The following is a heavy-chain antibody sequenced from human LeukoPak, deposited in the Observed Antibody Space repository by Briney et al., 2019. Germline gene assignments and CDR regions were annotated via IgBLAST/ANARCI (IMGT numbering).Heavy chain of an antibody. Sequence: GGSLRLSCAASGFTFSSYEMNWVRQAPGKGLEWVSYISSIGSTIYYADSVKGRFTISRENAKNSLYLQMNSLRAEDPAVYYCAERGITMVGGVWGKGTTVTISS. CDR2: ISSIGSTI. D-gene: IGHD3-10*02. V-gene: IGHV3-48*03. CDR3: AERGITMVGGV. CDR1: GFTFSSYE. J-gene: IGHJ6*04.